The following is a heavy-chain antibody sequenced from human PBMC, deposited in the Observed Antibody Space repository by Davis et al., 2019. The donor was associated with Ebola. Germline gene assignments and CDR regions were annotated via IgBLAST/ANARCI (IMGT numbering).Heavy chain of an antibody. CDR3: AKGGHFSAFDL. CDR2: ISGFGGTT. Sequence: GESLKISCAASGFTFWNSAMTWVRQAPGKGLEWVSTISGFGGTTFYSDSVKGRFTISRDNSKNTGYLQMSGLRVEDTAVYYCAKGGHFSAFDLWGQGTMVTVSS. J-gene: IGHJ3*01. V-gene: IGHV3-23*01. CDR1: GFTFWNSA. D-gene: IGHD3-16*01.